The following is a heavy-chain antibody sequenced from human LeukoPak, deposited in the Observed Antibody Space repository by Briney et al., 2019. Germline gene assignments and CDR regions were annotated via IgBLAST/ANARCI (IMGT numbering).Heavy chain of an antibody. CDR1: GFRFANSW. V-gene: IGHV5-51*01. CDR2: IYPDDPDI. CDR3: AKKRSSGYYDSGGYAIDAFDV. J-gene: IGHJ3*01. Sequence: GESLKISCKGSGFRFANSWIGWVRQVSGKGLEWMGTIYPDDPDIRYSPSFQGQVTISGDKSFSTVYLQWSSLKASDTAMYFWAKKRSSGYYDSGGYAIDAFDVWGQGTMVTVSS. D-gene: IGHD3-22*01.